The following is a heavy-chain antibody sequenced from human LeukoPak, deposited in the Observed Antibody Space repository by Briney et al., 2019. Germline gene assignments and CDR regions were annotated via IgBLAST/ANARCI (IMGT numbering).Heavy chain of an antibody. V-gene: IGHV3-30*18. CDR2: ISYDGSNK. CDR1: GFTFSSYG. CDR3: AKCQYSSSWLSWFDP. D-gene: IGHD6-13*01. J-gene: IGHJ5*02. Sequence: GGSLRLSCAASGFTFSSYGMHWVRQAPGKGLEWVAVISYDGSNKYYADSVKGRFTISRDNSKNTLYLQMNSLRAEDTAVYYCAKCQYSSSWLSWFDPWGQGTLVTVSS.